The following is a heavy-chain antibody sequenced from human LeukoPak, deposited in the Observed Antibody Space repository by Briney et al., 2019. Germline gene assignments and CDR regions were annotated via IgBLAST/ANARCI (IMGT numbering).Heavy chain of an antibody. J-gene: IGHJ4*01. CDR2: MSECGNT. CDR1: GGSISGFF. V-gene: IGHV4-59*01. CDR3: GRHWAPFSGLGVAGEFYF. Sequence: SETLSLTCAVSGGSISGFFWSWIRQSPGKGLEWLGFMSECGNTNYNPSLKNRITISVDTCKNQFSLRLCSVAAADTALYYCGRHWAPFSGLGVAGEFYFWGQG. D-gene: IGHD6-19*01.